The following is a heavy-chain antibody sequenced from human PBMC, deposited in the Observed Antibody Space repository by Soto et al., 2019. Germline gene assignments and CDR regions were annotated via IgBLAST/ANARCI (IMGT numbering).Heavy chain of an antibody. J-gene: IGHJ2*01. CDR2: IYYSGST. CDR3: ARDRYYYGSGGWYFDL. Sequence: QVQLQESGPGLVKPSETLSLTCTVSGGSVSSGSYYWSWIRQPPGKGLEWIGYIYYSGSTNYNPSLQSRVTISVDTSKNQFSLKLSSVTAADTAVYYCARDRYYYGSGGWYFDLWGRGTLVTVSS. D-gene: IGHD3-10*01. CDR1: GGSVSSGSYY. V-gene: IGHV4-61*01.